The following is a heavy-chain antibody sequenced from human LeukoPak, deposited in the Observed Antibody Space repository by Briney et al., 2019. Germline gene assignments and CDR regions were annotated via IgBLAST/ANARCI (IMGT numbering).Heavy chain of an antibody. CDR2: IYPGDSDT. D-gene: IGHD3-10*01. J-gene: IGHJ5*02. Sequence: GESLKISCKGSGYSFTSYWIGWVRQMPGKGLEWMGIIYPGDSDTRYSPSFQGQVTISADKSISTAYLQWSSLKASDTAMYYCARLSPVLLWFGEPNGLDPWGQGTLVTVSS. CDR3: ARLSPVLLWFGEPNGLDP. CDR1: GYSFTSYW. V-gene: IGHV5-51*01.